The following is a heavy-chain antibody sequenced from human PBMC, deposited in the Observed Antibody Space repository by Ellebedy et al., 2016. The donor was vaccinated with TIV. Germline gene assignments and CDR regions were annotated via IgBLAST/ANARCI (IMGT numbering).Heavy chain of an antibody. CDR2: IYSTGDT. J-gene: IGHJ4*02. CDR3: ASDGGAARTAPPDY. Sequence: PGGSLRLSCAASGFTVSNNYMRRVRQIPGKGLEWVSLIYSTGDTHYADFVKGKFTISRDNSKNTLYLQMNSLRVEDTAVYYCASDGGAARTAPPDYWGQGTLVTVSS. V-gene: IGHV3-66*01. CDR1: GFTVSNNY. D-gene: IGHD6-6*01.